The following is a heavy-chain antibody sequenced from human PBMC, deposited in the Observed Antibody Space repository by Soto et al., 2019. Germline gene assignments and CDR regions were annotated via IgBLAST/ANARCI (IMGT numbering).Heavy chain of an antibody. CDR1: GGALSSSSYY. V-gene: IGHV4-31*03. D-gene: IGHD3-3*01. CDR3: VISRSGTLDD. Sequence: PSETLSLTCTVSGGALSSSSYYCSWIRQHPGKGLEWIGYIYNNVATYYSPSLKSRVTISVDTSKNQFSLRLSSVTAAHTAMYYCVISRSGTLDDWGQGTLVTVSS. CDR2: IYNNVAT. J-gene: IGHJ4*02.